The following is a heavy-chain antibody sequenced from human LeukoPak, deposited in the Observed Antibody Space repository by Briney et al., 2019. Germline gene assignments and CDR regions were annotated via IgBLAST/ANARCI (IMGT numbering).Heavy chain of an antibody. D-gene: IGHD2/OR15-2a*01. CDR2: ISSSSSTI. CDR3: AREVPRTSITYKEPLDY. CDR1: GFTFSSYS. V-gene: IGHV3-48*04. J-gene: IGHJ4*02. Sequence: GGSLRLSCAASGFTFSSYSMNWVRQAPGKGLEWVSYISSSSSTIYYADSVKGRFTISRDNAKNSLYLQMNSLRAEDTALYHCAREVPRTSITYKEPLDYWGQGTLVTVSS.